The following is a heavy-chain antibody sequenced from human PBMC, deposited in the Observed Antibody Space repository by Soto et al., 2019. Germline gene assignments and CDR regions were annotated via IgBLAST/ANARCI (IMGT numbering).Heavy chain of an antibody. CDR3: ARGFYCSSTSCYAFDI. V-gene: IGHV1-69*01. CDR2: IIPIFGTA. J-gene: IGHJ3*02. Sequence: QVQLVQSGAKVKKPGSSVKVSCKASGGTFSGYAISWVRQAPGQGLEWMGGIIPIFGTANYAQKFQGRVTITADESTSTAYMELSSLRSEDTAVYYCARGFYCSSTSCYAFDIWGQGTMVTVSS. D-gene: IGHD2-2*01. CDR1: GGTFSGYA.